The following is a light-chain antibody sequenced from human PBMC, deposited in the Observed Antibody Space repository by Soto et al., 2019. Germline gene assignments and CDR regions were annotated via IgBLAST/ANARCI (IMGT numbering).Light chain of an antibody. Sequence: QSVLTQPPSASGSPGQSVTISCTGTSSDVGNYDYVSWFQQHPGKAPKLMIYEVNKRPSGVPDRFSGSKSANSASLTVSGLQAEDEADYYCSSYAGSNTYVFGTGTKVTVL. V-gene: IGLV2-8*01. CDR1: SSDVGNYDY. J-gene: IGLJ1*01. CDR3: SSYAGSNTYV. CDR2: EVN.